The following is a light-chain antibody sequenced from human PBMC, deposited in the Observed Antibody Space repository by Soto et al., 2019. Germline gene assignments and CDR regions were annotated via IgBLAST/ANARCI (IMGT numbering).Light chain of an antibody. CDR1: QSIGRR. CDR2: GAS. Sequence: DIQMTQSPSSLSASVGYRITITCRASQSIGRRLNWYQQKPGQAPKFLIYGASTLQSGVPSRFSGSGSGTDFTLTVNSLQPDDFATYYCQQSYNSPVTFGQGTRLEIK. CDR3: QQSYNSPVT. J-gene: IGKJ5*01. V-gene: IGKV1-39*01.